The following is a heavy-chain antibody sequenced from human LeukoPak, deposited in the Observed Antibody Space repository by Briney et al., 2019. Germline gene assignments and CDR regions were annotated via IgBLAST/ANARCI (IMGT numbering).Heavy chain of an antibody. V-gene: IGHV1-69*04. Sequence: RASVKVSFKASGGTFSSYAISWVRQAPGQGLEWMGRIIPILGIANYAQKFQGRVTITADKSTSTAYMELSSLRSEDTAVYYCARDRRFGELEYYFDYWGQGTLVTVSS. D-gene: IGHD3-10*01. CDR1: GGTFSSYA. CDR3: ARDRRFGELEYYFDY. J-gene: IGHJ4*02. CDR2: IIPILGIA.